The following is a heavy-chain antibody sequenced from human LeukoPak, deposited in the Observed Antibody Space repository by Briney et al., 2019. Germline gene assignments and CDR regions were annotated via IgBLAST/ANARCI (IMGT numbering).Heavy chain of an antibody. CDR2: INPNSGGT. CDR3: ARVRSRGTYYGSGEYYFDY. D-gene: IGHD3-10*01. J-gene: IGHJ4*02. V-gene: IGHV1-2*02. CDR1: GYTFTGYY. Sequence: ASVKVSCKASGYTFTGYYMHWVRQAPGQGLELMGWINPNSGGTNYAQKFQGRVTMTRDTSISTAYMELRRLRSDDTAVYYCARVRSRGTYYGSGEYYFDYWGQGTLVTVSS.